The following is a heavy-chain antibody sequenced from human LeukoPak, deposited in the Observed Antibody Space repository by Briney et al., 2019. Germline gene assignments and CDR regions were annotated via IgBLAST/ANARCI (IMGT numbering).Heavy chain of an antibody. Sequence: SATLSLTCPVSGSSISSSSYYWGWIRQPPGKGLAWIGSIYYSGITYYTPSLKSRVTISVDTSKNQFSLKLSSVTAADTAVYYCAREEDGYTATGWFDPWGQGTLVTVSS. CDR2: IYYSGIT. CDR1: GSSISSSSYY. CDR3: AREEDGYTATGWFDP. J-gene: IGHJ5*02. D-gene: IGHD5-24*01. V-gene: IGHV4-39*07.